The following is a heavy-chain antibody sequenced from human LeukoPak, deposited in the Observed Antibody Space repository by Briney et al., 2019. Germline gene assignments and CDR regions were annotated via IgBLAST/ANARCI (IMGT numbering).Heavy chain of an antibody. D-gene: IGHD2-2*01. J-gene: IGHJ4*02. CDR2: IYYSGST. V-gene: IGHV4-59*01. CDR1: GGSISSFY. CDR3: ARGGPVVPAEPRCVYFDY. Sequence: PSETLSLTCTVSGGSISSFYWSWIRQPPGKGLEWIGYIYYSGSTNYNPSLKSRVTISVDTSKNQFSLKLSSVTAADTAVYYCARGGPVVPAEPRCVYFDYWSQGTLVTVSS.